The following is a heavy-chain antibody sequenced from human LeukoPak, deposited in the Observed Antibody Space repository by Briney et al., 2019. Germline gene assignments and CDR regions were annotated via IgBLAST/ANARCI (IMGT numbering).Heavy chain of an antibody. D-gene: IGHD6-19*01. CDR3: ARESSGIAVAAARGGARFDY. V-gene: IGHV4-61*02. Sequence: SETLSLTCTVSGGSISSSSYYWSWIRQPAGKGLEWIGRIYTSGSTNYNPSLKSRVTISVDKSKNQFSLKLSSVTAADTAVYYCARESSGIAVAAARGGARFDYWGQGTLVTVSS. CDR2: IYTSGST. J-gene: IGHJ4*02. CDR1: GGSISSSSYY.